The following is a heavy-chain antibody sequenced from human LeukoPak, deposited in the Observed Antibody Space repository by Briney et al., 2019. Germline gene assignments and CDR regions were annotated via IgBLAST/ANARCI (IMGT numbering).Heavy chain of an antibody. V-gene: IGHV3-49*04. CDR3: TNRAAAGEYYYYGMDV. Sequence: PGGSLRLSCAASGFTVSSYALSWVRQAPGKGLEWVGFIRSKAYGGTTEYAASVKGRFTISRDDSKSIAYLQMNSLKTEDTAVYYCTNRAAAGEYYYYGMDVWGQGTTVTVSS. CDR2: IRSKAYGGTT. D-gene: IGHD6-13*01. J-gene: IGHJ6*02. CDR1: GFTVSSYA.